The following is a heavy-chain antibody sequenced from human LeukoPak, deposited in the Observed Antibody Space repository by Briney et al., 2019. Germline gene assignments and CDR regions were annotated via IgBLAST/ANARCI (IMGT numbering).Heavy chain of an antibody. CDR3: AAATAAAGASNGMDV. V-gene: IGHV3-74*01. Sequence: XHWVXXXPGKGLVWVSRINKDGSSSNYADSVKGRFTISRDNAKNTLYLQMNSLRIEDTAVYYCAAATAAAGASNGMDVWGQGTTVTVSS. D-gene: IGHD6-13*01. J-gene: IGHJ6*02. CDR2: INKDGSSS.